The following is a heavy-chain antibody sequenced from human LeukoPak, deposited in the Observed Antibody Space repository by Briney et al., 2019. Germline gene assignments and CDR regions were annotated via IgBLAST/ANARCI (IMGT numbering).Heavy chain of an antibody. CDR2: INPNSGGT. CDR1: GYTFTGYY. Sequence: ASVKVSCKASGYTFTGYYMHWVRQAPGQGLEWMGWINPNSGGTNYAQKFQGRVTMTRDTSISTAYMELSRLRSDDTAVCYCARGHGMITFGGVIASFNYWGQGTLVTVSS. D-gene: IGHD3-16*02. V-gene: IGHV1-2*02. CDR3: ARGHGMITFGGVIASFNY. J-gene: IGHJ4*02.